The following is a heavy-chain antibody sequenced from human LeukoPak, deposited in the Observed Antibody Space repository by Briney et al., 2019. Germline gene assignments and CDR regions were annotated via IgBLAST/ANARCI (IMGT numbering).Heavy chain of an antibody. CDR2: IIPIFGTA. Sequence: GASVKVSCKASGGTFSSYAISWVRQAPGQGLEWMGGIIPIFGTANYAQKFQGRVTITADESTSTAYMELSSLRSEDTAVYYCARDRVSSGWNWFDPWGQGTLVTASS. D-gene: IGHD6-19*01. J-gene: IGHJ5*02. CDR1: GGTFSSYA. V-gene: IGHV1-69*13. CDR3: ARDRVSSGWNWFDP.